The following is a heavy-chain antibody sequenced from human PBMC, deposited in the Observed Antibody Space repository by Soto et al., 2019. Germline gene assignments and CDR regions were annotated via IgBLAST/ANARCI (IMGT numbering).Heavy chain of an antibody. CDR1: GGSISSGGYY. J-gene: IGHJ4*02. Sequence: QVQLQESGPGLVKPSQTLSLTCTVSGGSISSGGYYWSWIRQHPGKGLEWIGYIYYSGSTYYNPSLQSRVTISVETSKNQFSLKLSSVTAADTAVYYCARASYYDFWSGYWAYYFDYWGQGTLVTVSS. D-gene: IGHD3-3*01. CDR2: IYYSGST. V-gene: IGHV4-31*03. CDR3: ARASYYDFWSGYWAYYFDY.